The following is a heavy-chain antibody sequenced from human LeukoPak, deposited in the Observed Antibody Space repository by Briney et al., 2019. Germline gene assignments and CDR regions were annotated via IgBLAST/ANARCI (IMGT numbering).Heavy chain of an antibody. CDR3: ARDSYSYGRLDY. CDR1: GFTFSSYS. D-gene: IGHD5-18*01. J-gene: IGHJ4*02. CDR2: ISSSSSYI. Sequence: GGSLRLSCAASGFTFSSYSMNWVRQAPGKGLEWVSSISSSSSYIYYGDSVKGRFTISRDNAKNSLYLQMNTLRAEDTAVYYCARDSYSYGRLDYWGQETLVTVSS. V-gene: IGHV3-21*01.